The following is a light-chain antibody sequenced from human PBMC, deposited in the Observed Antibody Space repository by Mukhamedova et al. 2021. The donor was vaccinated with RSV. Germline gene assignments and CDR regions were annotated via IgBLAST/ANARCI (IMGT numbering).Light chain of an antibody. V-gene: IGKV1-13*01. CDR2: GAS. CDR3: QEFNYYPT. Sequence: QKPGKAPQLLIYGASSLQSGAPSRFSGSGSGTHFTLTINNVQPEDFATYYCQEFNYYPTFGPGTKVDI. J-gene: IGKJ3*01.